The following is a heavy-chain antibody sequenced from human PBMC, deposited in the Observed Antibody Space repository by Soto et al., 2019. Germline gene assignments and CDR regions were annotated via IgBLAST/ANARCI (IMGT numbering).Heavy chain of an antibody. CDR2: SGSGDNT. J-gene: IGHJ4*02. D-gene: IGHD3-3*01. CDR3: ASEGGDFWSGYGG. CDR1: GFTVSSNY. Sequence: EVQLVESGGGLIQPGGSLRLSCAASGFTVSSNYMSWVRQAPGKGLEWVSAISGSGDNTYYADSVRGRFTISRDNSKSVVFLQMISLTAEDSAVYFCASEGGDFWSGYGGRGQGTLVTVSP. V-gene: IGHV3-53*01.